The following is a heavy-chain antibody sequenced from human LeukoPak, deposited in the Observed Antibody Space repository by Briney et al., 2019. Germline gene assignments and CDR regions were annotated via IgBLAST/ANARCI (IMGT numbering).Heavy chain of an antibody. CDR3: AKDRDSGGWGFDP. Sequence: PGGSLRLSCAASGFTFSSYAMSWVRQAPGKGLEWVAFIRYDGSNKYYADSVKGRFTISRDNSKNTLYLQMNSLRAEDTAVYYCAKDRDSGGWGFDPWGQGTLVTVSS. CDR2: IRYDGSNK. CDR1: GFTFSSYA. J-gene: IGHJ5*02. D-gene: IGHD6-19*01. V-gene: IGHV3-30*02.